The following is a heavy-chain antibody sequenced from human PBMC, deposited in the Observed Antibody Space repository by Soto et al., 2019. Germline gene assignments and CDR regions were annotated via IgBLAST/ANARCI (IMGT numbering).Heavy chain of an antibody. CDR3: AKVASSWYAGFFDL. CDR2: LSDSGGSI. CDR1: GFTFSSHA. D-gene: IGHD6-13*01. J-gene: IGHJ4*02. V-gene: IGHV3-23*01. Sequence: EVQLLESGGGLVQPGGSLRLSCTASGFTFSSHAMTWVRQAPGKGLEWVSGLSDSGGSIYYADSVKGRFTISRDNSLNTRELQRKTLTAEDTAVYYCAKVASSWYAGFFDLWGQGTLVTVSS.